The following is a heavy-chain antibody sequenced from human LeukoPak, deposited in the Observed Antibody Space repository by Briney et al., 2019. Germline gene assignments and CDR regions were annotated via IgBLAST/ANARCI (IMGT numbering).Heavy chain of an antibody. CDR3: ARGGGSGRGNWFDP. CDR2: VYYSGST. CDR1: GGSISPYY. Sequence: SETLSLTCTVSGGSISPYYWSCIRQPPGKGLEWIGYVYYSGSTNYNPSLKSRVTISVDTSKSQFSLKLTSVTAADTAVYYCARGGGSGRGNWFDPWGQGSLVIVSS. J-gene: IGHJ5*02. D-gene: IGHD3-10*01. V-gene: IGHV4-59*01.